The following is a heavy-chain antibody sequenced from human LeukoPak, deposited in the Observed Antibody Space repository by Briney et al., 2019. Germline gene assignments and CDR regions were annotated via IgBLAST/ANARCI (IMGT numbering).Heavy chain of an antibody. V-gene: IGHV3-48*02. CDR1: GSTFSSYT. CDR3: ARDALHTAHFDY. Sequence: GGSLRLSCAASGSTFSSYTMNWVRQAPGKGLQWVSTVSASSDIHYSDSVKGRFTISRDNARNSLFLQMNSLRDEDTAVYYCARDALHTAHFDYWGQGTLVTVSS. CDR2: VSASSDI. J-gene: IGHJ4*02. D-gene: IGHD5-18*01.